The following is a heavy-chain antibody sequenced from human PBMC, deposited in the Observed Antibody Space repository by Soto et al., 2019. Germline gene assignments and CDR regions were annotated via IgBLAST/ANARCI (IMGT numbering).Heavy chain of an antibody. CDR1: GGSISSGYYY. D-gene: IGHD3-22*01. CDR2: VYHTGTT. V-gene: IGHV4-30-4*01. J-gene: IGHJ6*02. Sequence: PSETLSLTCSVSGGSISSGYYYWSWIRQPPGKGLEWIANVYHTGTTYYNPSLKSRVSMSVDTSQNQFSLILASVTAADTAVYYCARALVTDYNSRDCHYYFAMDVWGQGTSVTVSS. CDR3: ARALVTDYNSRDCHYYFAMDV.